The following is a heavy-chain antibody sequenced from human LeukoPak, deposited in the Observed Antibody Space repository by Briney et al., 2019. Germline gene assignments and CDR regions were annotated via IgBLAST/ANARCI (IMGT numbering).Heavy chain of an antibody. Sequence: GESLQISCKGSGYSLTNYWIGWVRQMPGKGLEWMGIIYPGDSDTRYSPSFQGQVTISADKSFSTAYLQWSSLKASDTAMYYCARHGSGSYPGYFDYWGQGTLVTVSS. D-gene: IGHD1-26*01. CDR2: IYPGDSDT. J-gene: IGHJ4*02. CDR1: GYSLTNYW. CDR3: ARHGSGSYPGYFDY. V-gene: IGHV5-51*01.